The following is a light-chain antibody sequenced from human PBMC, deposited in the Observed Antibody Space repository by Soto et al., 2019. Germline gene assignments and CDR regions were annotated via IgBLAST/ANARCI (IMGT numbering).Light chain of an antibody. CDR2: DTS. V-gene: IGLV7-46*01. CDR3: LLSYRGAGEV. J-gene: IGLJ2*01. Sequence: QTVVTQEPSLTVSPGGTVTLTCGSSTGAVTSGHYPYWFQQKPGQAPRPLIYDTSNKHSWTPARFSGSLLGGKATLTLSGAQPEDEADYYCLLSYRGAGEVFGGGTQLTVL. CDR1: TGAVTSGHY.